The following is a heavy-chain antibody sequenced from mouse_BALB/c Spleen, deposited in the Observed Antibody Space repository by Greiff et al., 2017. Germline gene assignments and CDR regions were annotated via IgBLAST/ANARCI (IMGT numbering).Heavy chain of an antibody. CDR2: ISSGSSTI. Sequence: EVKVVESGGGLVQPGGSRKLSCAASGFTFSSFGMHWVRQAPEKGLEWVAYISSGSSTIYYADTVKGRFTISRDNPKNTLFLQMTSLRSEDTAMYYCARGVSWEYYFDYWGQGTTLTGSS. CDR3: ARGVSWEYYFDY. D-gene: IGHD3-3*01. J-gene: IGHJ2*01. CDR1: GFTFSSFG. V-gene: IGHV5-17*02.